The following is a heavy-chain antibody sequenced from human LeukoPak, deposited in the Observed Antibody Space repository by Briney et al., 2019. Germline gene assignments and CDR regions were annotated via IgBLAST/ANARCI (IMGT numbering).Heavy chain of an antibody. D-gene: IGHD3-10*01. CDR1: GGSISSGGYY. V-gene: IGHV4-31*03. CDR3: ARVWQGYYGSGRRDVFDI. CDR2: IYYSGST. Sequence: SETLSLTCTVSGGSISSGGYYWSWIRQHPGKGLEWIGYIYYSGSTYYNPSLKSRVTISVDTSKNQFSLKLSSVTAADTAVYYCARVWQGYYGSGRRDVFDIWGQGTTVTVSS. J-gene: IGHJ3*02.